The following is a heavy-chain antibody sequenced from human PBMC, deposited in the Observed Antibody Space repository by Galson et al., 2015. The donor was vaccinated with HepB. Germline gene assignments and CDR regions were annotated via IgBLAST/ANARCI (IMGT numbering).Heavy chain of an antibody. CDR2: INCNTGGT. CDR1: GFMFTGYY. D-gene: IGHD5-24*01. Sequence: SVKVSCKASGFMFTGYYMYWVRQAPGQGLEWMGRINCNTGGTNNAEKFQGRVTMTRDTSISTAYMELRRLRGEDTALYYCASLETRGMTTMPFDYWGQGTLVTVSS. J-gene: IGHJ4*02. CDR3: ASLETRGMTTMPFDY. V-gene: IGHV1-2*06.